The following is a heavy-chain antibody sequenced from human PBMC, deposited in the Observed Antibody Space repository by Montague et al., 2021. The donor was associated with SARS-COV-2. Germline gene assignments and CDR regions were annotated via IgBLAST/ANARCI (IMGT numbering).Heavy chain of an antibody. J-gene: IGHJ6*02. CDR1: GGSISSGDYY. CDR2: IYYSGST. Sequence: TLSLTCTVSGGSISSGDYYWSWIRQPPGKGLEWIGYIYYSGSTYYXPSLKSRVTISVDTSKNQSSLKLSSVTAADTAVYYCARSLRYCDRLRQYYFYYYCMDDWGQGTTVTVSS. D-gene: IGHD3-9*01. CDR3: ARSLRYCDRLRQYYFYYYCMDD. V-gene: IGHV4-30-4*08.